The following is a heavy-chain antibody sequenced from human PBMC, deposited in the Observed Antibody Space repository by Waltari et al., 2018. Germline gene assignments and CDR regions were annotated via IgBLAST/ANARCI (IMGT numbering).Heavy chain of an antibody. V-gene: IGHV4-38-2*01. J-gene: IGHJ5*02. CDR2: IYHSGST. CDR1: GYSISSGYY. CDR3: ARPLTQGYCSGGSCPTGGWFDP. D-gene: IGHD2-15*01. Sequence: QVQLQESGPGLVKPSATLSLTCAVSGYSISSGYYWGWIRPPPGKGLEWIGSIYHSGSTYYNPALKSRVTISVDTSKNQFSLKLSSVTAADTAVYYCARPLTQGYCSGGSCPTGGWFDPWGQGTLVTVSS.